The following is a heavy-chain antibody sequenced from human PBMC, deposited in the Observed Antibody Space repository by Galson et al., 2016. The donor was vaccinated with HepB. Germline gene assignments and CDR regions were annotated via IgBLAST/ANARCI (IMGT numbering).Heavy chain of an antibody. Sequence: SLRLSCASSGFTFRYYAMTWVRRAPGKGLEWVSDISGAGGTTHYADSVKGRFTISRDNSRDTLYLQMDRLRAADTAVYYCAKERGWYGGPNYVSWGQGTLVTVSS. J-gene: IGHJ5*02. D-gene: IGHD2-15*01. V-gene: IGHV3-23*01. CDR1: GFTFRYYA. CDR2: ISGAGGTT. CDR3: AKERGWYGGPNYVS.